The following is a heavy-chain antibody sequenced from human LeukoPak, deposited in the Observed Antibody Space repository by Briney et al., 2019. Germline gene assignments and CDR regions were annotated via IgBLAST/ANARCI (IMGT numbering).Heavy chain of an antibody. CDR1: GGSISSYY. D-gene: IGHD3-10*01. Sequence: SETLSLTCTVSGGSISSYYWSWIRQPAGEGLEWIGRIYTSGSTNYNPSLKSRVTMSVDTSKNQFSLKLSSVTAADTAVYYCARACITMVRGVITDAFDIWGQGTVVTVSS. V-gene: IGHV4-4*07. CDR2: IYTSGST. CDR3: ARACITMVRGVITDAFDI. J-gene: IGHJ3*02.